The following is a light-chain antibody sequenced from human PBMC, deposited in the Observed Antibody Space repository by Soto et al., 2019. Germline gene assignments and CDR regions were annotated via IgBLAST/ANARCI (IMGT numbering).Light chain of an antibody. CDR2: LGS. CDR3: MQALQTPWT. V-gene: IGKV2-28*01. J-gene: IGKJ1*01. Sequence: DIVMTQSPLSLPVTPGEPASISCRSSQSLLHSNGYNYLDWCLQKPGQSPQLLIYLGSNRASGVPDRFSGSGSGTDFTLKIRRVEAEDVGVYYCMQALQTPWTFDQGTKVEIK. CDR1: QSLLHSNGYNY.